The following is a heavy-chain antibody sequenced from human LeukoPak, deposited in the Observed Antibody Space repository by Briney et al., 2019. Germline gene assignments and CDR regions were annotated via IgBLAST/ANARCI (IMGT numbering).Heavy chain of an antibody. V-gene: IGHV5-51*01. J-gene: IGHJ4*02. CDR2: IYPGDSHT. CDR3: ARVGSGATPFDY. Sequence: GESLKISCKRYGYSFTNFWIGWVRQMPGKGLEWMGIIYPGDSHTRHSPSFQGQVTITADKSINTAYLQWSSLKASDTAMYYCARVGSGATPFDYWGQGTLVTVSS. CDR1: GYSFTNFW. D-gene: IGHD1-26*01.